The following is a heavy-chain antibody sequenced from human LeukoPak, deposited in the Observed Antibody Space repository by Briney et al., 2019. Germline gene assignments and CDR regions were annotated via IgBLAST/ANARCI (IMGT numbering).Heavy chain of an antibody. CDR3: ARDYYDSSGYGRDAFDI. D-gene: IGHD3-22*01. J-gene: IGHJ3*02. CDR2: ISSSGSTI. Sequence: PGGSLRLSCAASGFTFSSYEMNWVRQAPGKGLEWVSYISSSGSTIYYADSVKGRFTISRDNAKNSLYLQMNSLRAEDTAVYYCARDYYDSSGYGRDAFDIWGQGTMVTVSS. CDR1: GFTFSSYE. V-gene: IGHV3-48*03.